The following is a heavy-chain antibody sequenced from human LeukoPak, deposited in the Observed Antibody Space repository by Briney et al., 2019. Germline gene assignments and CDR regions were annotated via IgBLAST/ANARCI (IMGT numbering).Heavy chain of an antibody. V-gene: IGHV3-74*01. CDR2: ISADGTTT. J-gene: IGHJ6*02. D-gene: IGHD6-19*01. Sequence: GGSLRLSCVASGFTFNTYWIRWGRQGPGKGLVWVSLISADGTTTTYADSVQGRFTVSRDNAKNTLYLQMNSLRAEDAAVYYCARGLAGAYRIMDVWGQGTTVTVS. CDR1: GFTFNTYW. CDR3: ARGLAGAYRIMDV.